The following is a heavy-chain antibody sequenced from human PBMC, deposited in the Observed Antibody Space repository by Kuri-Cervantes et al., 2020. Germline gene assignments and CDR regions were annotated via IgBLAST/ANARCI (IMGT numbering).Heavy chain of an antibody. CDR2: IWYDGSNK. D-gene: IGHD1-1*01. Sequence: GGSLRLSCAASGFTFNSNGMHWVRQAPGKGLEWVAVIWYDGSNKYYADSVKGRFTICRDNSKNTLYLQMNSLRAEDTAVYYCARLWNDLGAFDIWGQGTMVTVSS. CDR3: ARLWNDLGAFDI. J-gene: IGHJ3*02. V-gene: IGHV3-33*08. CDR1: GFTFNSNG.